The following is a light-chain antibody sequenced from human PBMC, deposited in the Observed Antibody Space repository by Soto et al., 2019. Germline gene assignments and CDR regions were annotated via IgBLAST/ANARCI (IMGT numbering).Light chain of an antibody. Sequence: EVGVTQSPATLSLSPVERATLSCRASQDIDRWLAWYQQKPGQAPRLLIYGASNRATGIPGRFSGSGSGTDFTLTISSLEPEDSAIYYCQERNNWPLITFGQGTRLEIK. J-gene: IGKJ5*01. CDR3: QERNNWPLIT. CDR2: GAS. CDR1: QDIDRW. V-gene: IGKV3-11*01.